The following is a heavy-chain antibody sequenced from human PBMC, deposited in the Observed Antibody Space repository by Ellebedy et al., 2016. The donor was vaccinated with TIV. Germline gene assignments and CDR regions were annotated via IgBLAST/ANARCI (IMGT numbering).Heavy chain of an antibody. V-gene: IGHV3-23*05. Sequence: GESLKISCAASGFSFRSYAMSWVRQAPGKRLEWVSGIVGSGAQKYADSVKGRFTVSRDTSRNTLYLQMSSLRAEDTAVYYCAKLPVAYNWNYADDYWGQGTLVTVSS. CDR2: IVGSGA. J-gene: IGHJ4*02. D-gene: IGHD1-7*01. CDR3: AKLPVAYNWNYADDY. CDR1: GFSFRSYA.